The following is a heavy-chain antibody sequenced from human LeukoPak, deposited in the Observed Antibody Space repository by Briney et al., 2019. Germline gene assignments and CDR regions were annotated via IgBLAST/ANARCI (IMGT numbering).Heavy chain of an antibody. V-gene: IGHV4-59*08. CDR1: GGSISPYY. CDR2: IFYNGST. J-gene: IGHJ4*02. CDR3: ARHGTSRITMNH. D-gene: IGHD3-22*01. Sequence: SETLSLTCTVSGGSISPYYWSWIRQPPGEGLEWIGYIFYNGSTNYNPSLKSRVTISVDTSKNQFSLKLSSVTAADTAVYYCARHGTSRITMNHWGQGTLVTVSS.